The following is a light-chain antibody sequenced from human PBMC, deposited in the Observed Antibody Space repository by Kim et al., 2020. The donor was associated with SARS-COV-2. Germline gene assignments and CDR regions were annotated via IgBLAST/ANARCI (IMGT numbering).Light chain of an antibody. J-gene: IGKJ4*01. V-gene: IGKV3-11*01. CDR3: QQRADWPLT. Sequence: LSQGEGATCCCRAGQGIGGQLGWYQQKPGQAPRLLIFDTYNRAAGIPARFSGSGSETDFALTINSLEPEDFAIYFCQQRADWPLTFGGGTKVDIK. CDR2: DTY. CDR1: QGIGGQ.